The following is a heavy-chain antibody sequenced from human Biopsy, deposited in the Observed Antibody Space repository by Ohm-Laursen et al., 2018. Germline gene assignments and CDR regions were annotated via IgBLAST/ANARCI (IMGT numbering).Heavy chain of an antibody. Sequence: EASVKVSCKASGYSFTNYYLHWVRQAPGQGLEWVGYINPTGKYTRSAQRFQGRVSMSRDTSTSTVYLELTSLTSDDTGVYYCARPRGEATAIADGLDSWGQGTPVTVSS. V-gene: IGHV1-46*01. J-gene: IGHJ4*02. CDR1: GYSFTNYY. CDR3: ARPRGEATAIADGLDS. CDR2: INPTGKYT. D-gene: IGHD2-21*02.